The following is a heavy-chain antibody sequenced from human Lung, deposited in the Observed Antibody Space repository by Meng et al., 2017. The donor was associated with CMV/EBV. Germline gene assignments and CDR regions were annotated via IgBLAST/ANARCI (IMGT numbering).Heavy chain of an antibody. CDR1: GFSFSSYW. CDR2: INSGGTTT. Sequence: DVELGESGGGLVQAGESLRLSCVASGFSFSSYWMHWVRQSPGKGLVWVARINSGGTTTTYADSVKGRFTISRDNAKNTLYLQMNSLRGEDTAVYYCARDVMGWFDPWGQGALVTVSS. CDR3: ARDVMGWFDP. V-gene: IGHV3-74*01. D-gene: IGHD2-8*01. J-gene: IGHJ5*02.